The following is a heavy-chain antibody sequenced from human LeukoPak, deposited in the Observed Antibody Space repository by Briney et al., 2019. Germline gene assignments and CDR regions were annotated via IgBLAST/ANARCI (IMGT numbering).Heavy chain of an antibody. CDR2: ISSSGSTK. D-gene: IGHD6-6*01. CDR3: ARGEWSSSPFDY. V-gene: IGHV3-48*03. J-gene: IGHJ4*02. CDR1: GFTFSSYE. Sequence: GGSLRLSCAASGFTFSSYEMNWVRQAPGKGLEWVSYISSSGSTKYYADSVKGRFTISRDNAKNPLYLQMNSLRAEDTAVYYCARGEWSSSPFDYWGQGTLVTVSS.